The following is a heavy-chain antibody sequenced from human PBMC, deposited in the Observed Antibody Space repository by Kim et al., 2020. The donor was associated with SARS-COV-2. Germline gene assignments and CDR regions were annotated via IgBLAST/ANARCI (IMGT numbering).Heavy chain of an antibody. D-gene: IGHD3-22*01. Sequence: SETLSLTCTVSGGSISSSSYYWGWIRQPPGKGLEWIGSIYYSGSTYYNPSLKSRVTISVDTSKNQFSLKLSSVTAADTAVYYCARIPFDSSGYYPPERFDPWGQGTLLTVSS. V-gene: IGHV4-39*01. CDR2: IYYSGST. J-gene: IGHJ5*02. CDR1: GGSISSSSYY. CDR3: ARIPFDSSGYYPPERFDP.